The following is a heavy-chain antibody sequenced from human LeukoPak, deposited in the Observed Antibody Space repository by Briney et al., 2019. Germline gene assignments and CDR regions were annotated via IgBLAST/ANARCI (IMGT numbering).Heavy chain of an antibody. CDR3: ARDGDTSGYSD. CDR1: GFIFSDYC. CDR2: IKQDGSEK. V-gene: IGHV3-7*01. D-gene: IGHD3-22*01. J-gene: IGHJ4*02. Sequence: GGSLRLSCAASGFIFSDYCMSYLRQAPGKGLEWVANIKQDGSEKYYLDSVKGRFTISRDNAKNSLSLQMNSLRAEDTAVYYCARDGDTSGYSDWGQGTLVTVSS.